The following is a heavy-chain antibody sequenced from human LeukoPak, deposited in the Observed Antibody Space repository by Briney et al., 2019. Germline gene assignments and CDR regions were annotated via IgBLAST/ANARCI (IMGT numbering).Heavy chain of an antibody. J-gene: IGHJ6*03. CDR2: IKQDGSEK. V-gene: IGHV3-7*01. Sequence: PGGSLRLSCGASGFTFSRYAMSWVRQAPGKGLEWVANIKQDGSEKYYVDSVKGRFTISRDNAKNSLYLQMNSLRAEDTAVYYCARDAGAGSSGYYYWGDYYMDVWGKGTTVTISS. CDR1: GFTFSRYA. D-gene: IGHD3-22*01. CDR3: ARDAGAGSSGYYYWGDYYMDV.